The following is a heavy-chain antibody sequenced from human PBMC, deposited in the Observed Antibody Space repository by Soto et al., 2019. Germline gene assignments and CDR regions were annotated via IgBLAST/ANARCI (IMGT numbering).Heavy chain of an antibody. Sequence: GGSLRLSCAASGFTFSSYVMSWVRQAPGKGLEWVSALTAGSDDTYYADSVKGRFTISRDNSKNTLYLQMNSLRAEDTAVYYCAKGSASTRPYYFDYWGQGTLVTVSS. J-gene: IGHJ4*02. CDR2: LTAGSDDT. CDR1: GFTFSSYV. D-gene: IGHD6-6*01. V-gene: IGHV3-23*01. CDR3: AKGSASTRPYYFDY.